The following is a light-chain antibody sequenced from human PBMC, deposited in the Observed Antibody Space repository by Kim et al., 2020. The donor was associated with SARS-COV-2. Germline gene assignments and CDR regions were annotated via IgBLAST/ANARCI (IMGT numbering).Light chain of an antibody. V-gene: IGLV2-11*03. J-gene: IGLJ3*02. CDR1: SSDVGVYNY. CDR3: CSYAGSSTWV. Sequence: GQSVTIACTGTSSDVGVYNYVSWYPQHPGKAPKLMIYDVSQRPSGVPDRFCGSEAGNTASLTISGLQAEDEADYYCCSYAGSSTWVFGGGTQLTVL. CDR2: DVS.